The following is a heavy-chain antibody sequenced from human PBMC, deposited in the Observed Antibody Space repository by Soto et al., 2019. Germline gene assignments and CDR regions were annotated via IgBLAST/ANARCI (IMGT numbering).Heavy chain of an antibody. D-gene: IGHD3-22*01. CDR2: ITYDGSNK. J-gene: IGHJ4*02. V-gene: IGHV3-30*18. Sequence: QVQLVESGGGVVQPGRSLRLSCAASGFTFSSYGMHWVRQAPGKGLEWVAVITYDGSNKYYADSVKGRFTISRDNSKNTLYLQMNSLRAEDTAVYYCAKVLGPDYYDSSGYSFDYWGQGTLVNGSS. CDR1: GFTFSSYG. CDR3: AKVLGPDYYDSSGYSFDY.